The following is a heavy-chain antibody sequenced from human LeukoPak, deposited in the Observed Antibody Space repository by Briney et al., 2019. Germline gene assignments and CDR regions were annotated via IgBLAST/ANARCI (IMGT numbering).Heavy chain of an antibody. CDR3: ARAPAHYDGTP. J-gene: IGHJ5*02. CDR1: GFTFSSYA. CDR2: ISGSGGST. V-gene: IGHV3-23*01. Sequence: GGSLRLSCAASGFTFSSYAMSWVRQAPGKGLEWVSAISGSGGSTYYADSVKGRFTISRDNAKNSLYLQINSLRAEDTAVYYCARAPAHYDGTPWGQGTLVTASS. D-gene: IGHD3-22*01.